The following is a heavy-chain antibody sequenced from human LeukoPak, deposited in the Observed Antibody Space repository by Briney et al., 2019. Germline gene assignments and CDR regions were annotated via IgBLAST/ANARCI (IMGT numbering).Heavy chain of an antibody. D-gene: IGHD3-16*02. V-gene: IGHV4-31*03. Sequence: SETLSLTCTVSGGSISSGGYYWSWIRQHPGKGLEWIGYIYYSGSTYYNPSLKSRVTISVDTSKNQFSLKLSSVTAADTAVYYCARGGDSDYVWGSYRYTFNYWGQGTLVTVSS. CDR3: ARGGDSDYVWGSYRYTFNY. CDR2: IYYSGST. J-gene: IGHJ4*02. CDR1: GGSISSGGYY.